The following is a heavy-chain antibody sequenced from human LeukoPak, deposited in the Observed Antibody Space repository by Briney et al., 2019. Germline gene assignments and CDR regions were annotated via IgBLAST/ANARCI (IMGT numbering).Heavy chain of an antibody. CDR3: ARELAARFDS. D-gene: IGHD6-6*01. CDR1: GASISSYY. Sequence: SETLSLTCTVSGASISSYYWSWIRQPAGKGLEWIGRIYTSGSTNYNPSLKSRVNMSVDTSKNQFSLNLSSVTAADTAVYYCARELAARFDSWGQGTLVTVSS. V-gene: IGHV4-4*07. J-gene: IGHJ5*01. CDR2: IYTSGST.